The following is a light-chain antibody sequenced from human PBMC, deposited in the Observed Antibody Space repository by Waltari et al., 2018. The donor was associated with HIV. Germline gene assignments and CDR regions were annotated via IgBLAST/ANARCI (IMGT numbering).Light chain of an antibody. CDR2: KAS. CDR3: QQYHIYST. Sequence: DIQMTQSPSTLSASVGDRVTITCRASQSINSWLAWYQQKPGKAPNLLIYKASTLARGVPSRFSGSGSGTEFTLTISSLQSDDSATYFCQQYHIYSTFGQGTKVEIK. CDR1: QSINSW. J-gene: IGKJ1*01. V-gene: IGKV1-5*03.